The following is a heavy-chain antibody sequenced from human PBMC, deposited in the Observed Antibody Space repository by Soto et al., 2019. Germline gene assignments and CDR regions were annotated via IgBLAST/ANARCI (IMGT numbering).Heavy chain of an antibody. D-gene: IGHD2-2*01. V-gene: IGHV4-30-4*01. CDR2: IYYSGST. Sequence: TLSLTCTFSCSSLSSGDYYWSWIRQPPGKGLEWIGYIYYSGSTYYNPSLKSRVTISIDTSKNQFSLKLSSVTAADTAVYYCTRTAGYVYQLLFNYWGQGTLVTVSS. J-gene: IGHJ4*02. CDR3: TRTAGYVYQLLFNY. CDR1: CSSLSSGDYY.